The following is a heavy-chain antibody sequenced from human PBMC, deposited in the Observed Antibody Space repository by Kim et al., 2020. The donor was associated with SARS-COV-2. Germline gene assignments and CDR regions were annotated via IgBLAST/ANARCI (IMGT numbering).Heavy chain of an antibody. D-gene: IGHD3-10*01. V-gene: IGHV3-23*01. CDR2: ISGSGGST. Sequence: GGSLRLSCAASGFTFSSYAMSWVRQAPGKGLEWVSAISGSGGSTYYADSVKGRFTISRDNSKNTLYLQMNSLRAEDTAVYYCAKGGGLLWFGELLLDYYGMDVWGQGTTVTVSS. J-gene: IGHJ6*02. CDR1: GFTFSSYA. CDR3: AKGGGLLWFGELLLDYYGMDV.